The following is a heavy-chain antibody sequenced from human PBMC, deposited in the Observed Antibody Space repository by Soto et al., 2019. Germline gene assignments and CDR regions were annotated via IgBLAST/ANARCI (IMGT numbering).Heavy chain of an antibody. CDR3: TTSEYNRDWSVL. CDR2: IRSKTDGETT. D-gene: IGHD1-1*01. J-gene: IGHJ5*02. V-gene: IGHV3-15*07. Sequence: EAQLVESGGGWVEPGGSLRLSCAASVFNFNNAWMNWVRQVPGKGLERVAHIRSKTDGETTDLDAPVRGRFTVSRDDSKNTLYLQMNSLKTEDTGVYYCTTSEYNRDWSVLCGQGTLVTVSS. CDR1: VFNFNNAW.